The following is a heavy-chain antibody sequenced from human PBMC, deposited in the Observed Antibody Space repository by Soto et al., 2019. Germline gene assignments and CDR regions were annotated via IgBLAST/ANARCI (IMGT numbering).Heavy chain of an antibody. V-gene: IGHV4-39*01. D-gene: IGHD1-1*01. Sequence: SETLSLTCTVPGGSIISSSYYWGWIRQPPGKGLEWMGSVYYSGNTNYNPSLKSRVTISVDTSKSQFSLTLSSVTASDTAVYYYARKWKAVPHFDYWGKGTLVTVSS. J-gene: IGHJ4*02. CDR1: GGSIISSSYY. CDR3: ARKWKAVPHFDY. CDR2: VYYSGNT.